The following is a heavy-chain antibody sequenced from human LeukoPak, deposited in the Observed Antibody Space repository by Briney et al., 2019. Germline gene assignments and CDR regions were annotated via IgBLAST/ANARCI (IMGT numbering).Heavy chain of an antibody. J-gene: IGHJ6*02. CDR1: EFTFRSHG. V-gene: IGHV3-33*07. CDR2: IWYDGDNK. Sequence: GGSLRLSCAASEFTFRSHGMYWVRQAPGKGLEWVAVIWYDGDNKNYGDSVKGRFTISRDNSKNTLFLQMNSLRAEDTAVYYCARSVIQGVYCGMDVWGQGTTVTVSS. D-gene: IGHD2-21*01. CDR3: ARSVIQGVYCGMDV.